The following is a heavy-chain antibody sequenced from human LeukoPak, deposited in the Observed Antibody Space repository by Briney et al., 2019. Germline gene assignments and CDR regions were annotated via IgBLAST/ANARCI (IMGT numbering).Heavy chain of an antibody. CDR1: GFTFNSYW. CDR2: IKQDGSEK. Sequence: GGSLRLSCAASGFTFNSYWMSWVRQAPGKGLEWVANIKQDGSEKYYVDSVKGRFTISRDNAKNSLYLQMNSLRAEDTAVYYCARGAYSSGWYLFATGDLSYYFDYWGQGTLVTVSS. CDR3: ARGAYSSGWYLFATGDLSYYFDY. D-gene: IGHD6-19*01. V-gene: IGHV3-7*01. J-gene: IGHJ4*02.